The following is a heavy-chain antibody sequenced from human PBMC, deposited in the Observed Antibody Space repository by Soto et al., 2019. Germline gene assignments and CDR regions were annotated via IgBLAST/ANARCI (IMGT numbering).Heavy chain of an antibody. J-gene: IGHJ3*02. D-gene: IGHD3-22*01. CDR3: TDEKYYYDSSGYSDAFDI. V-gene: IGHV3-23*01. CDR1: GFTFSSYA. CDR2: ISGSGGST. Sequence: GGSLRLSCAASGFTFSSYARSWVRQAPGKGLEWVSAISGSGGSTYYADSVKGRFTISRDNSKNTLYLQMNSLRAEDTAVYYCTDEKYYYDSSGYSDAFDIWGQGTMVTV.